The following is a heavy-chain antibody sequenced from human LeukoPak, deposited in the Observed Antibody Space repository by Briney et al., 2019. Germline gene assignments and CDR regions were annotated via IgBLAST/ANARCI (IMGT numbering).Heavy chain of an antibody. CDR1: GFTFSSYS. V-gene: IGHV3-21*01. Sequence: GGSLRLSCAASGFTFSSYSMNWVRQAPGKGLEWVSDISSSSSHISYADSVKGRFTISRDNAKNSLYLQMYSLRVEDTAVYYCARRYCTSAACYSFDYCGQGTLVTVSS. J-gene: IGHJ4*02. CDR3: ARRYCTSAACYSFDY. D-gene: IGHD2-8*01. CDR2: ISSSSSHI.